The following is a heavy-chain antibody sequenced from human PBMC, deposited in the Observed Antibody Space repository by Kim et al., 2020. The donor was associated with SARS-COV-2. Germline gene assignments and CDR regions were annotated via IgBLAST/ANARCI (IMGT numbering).Heavy chain of an antibody. J-gene: IGHJ5*02. Sequence: TAYAAAVKGRFTISRDDSKNTADLQMNSLKTEDTAVYYCTRRLQPNWFDPWGQGTLVTVSS. V-gene: IGHV3-73*01. CDR2: T. CDR3: TRRLQPNWFDP.